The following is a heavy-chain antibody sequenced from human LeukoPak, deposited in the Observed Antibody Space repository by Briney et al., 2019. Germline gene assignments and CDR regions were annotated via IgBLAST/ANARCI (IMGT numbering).Heavy chain of an antibody. D-gene: IGHD3-22*01. CDR1: GGSFSGYY. Sequence: SETLSLTCAFYGGSFSGYYWSWIRQPPGKGLEWIGEINRSGSTNYNPSLKSRVTISVDTSKNQFSLKLSSVTAADTAVYYCARGRLGTKIVVVMNYNWFDPWGQGTLVTVSS. CDR3: ARGRLGTKIVVVMNYNWFDP. J-gene: IGHJ5*02. CDR2: INRSGST. V-gene: IGHV4-34*01.